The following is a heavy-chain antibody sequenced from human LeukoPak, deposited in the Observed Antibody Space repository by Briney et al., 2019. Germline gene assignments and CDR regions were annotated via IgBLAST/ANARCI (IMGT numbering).Heavy chain of an antibody. CDR2: IYYSGST. CDR1: GGSISSYY. D-gene: IGHD3-22*01. CDR3: ARSTYYYDSSGYHPYFDY. Sequence: SETLSLTCTVSGGSISSYYWSWIRQPPGKGPEWIGYIYYSGSTNYNPSLKSRVTISVDTSKNQFSLKLSSVTAADTAVYYCARSTYYYDSSGYHPYFDYWGQEPWSPSPQ. J-gene: IGHJ4*01. V-gene: IGHV4-59*01.